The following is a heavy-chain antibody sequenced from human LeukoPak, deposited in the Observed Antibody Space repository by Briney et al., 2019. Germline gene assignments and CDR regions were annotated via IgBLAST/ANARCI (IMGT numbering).Heavy chain of an antibody. D-gene: IGHD5-12*01. CDR3: AKDFGLRSEGAFDI. J-gene: IGHJ3*02. CDR2: ISWDGGST. Sequence: GGSLRPSCAASGFTFDDYTMHWVRQAPGKGLELVSLISWDGGSTYYADSVKGRFTISRDNSKNSLYLQMNSLRTEDTALYYCAKDFGLRSEGAFDIWGQGTMVTVSS. CDR1: GFTFDDYT. V-gene: IGHV3-43*01.